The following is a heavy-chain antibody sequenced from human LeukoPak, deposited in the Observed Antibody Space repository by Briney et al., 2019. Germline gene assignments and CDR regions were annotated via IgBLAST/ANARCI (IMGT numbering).Heavy chain of an antibody. V-gene: IGHV4-39*01. J-gene: IGHJ4*02. CDR2: IHYSGTT. D-gene: IGHD1-1*01. Sequence: PSETLSLTCTVSGGSISSSSYYWGWIRQPPGKGLEWIGSIHYSGTTYHNLSLKSRVTISVDTSKNQISLKLSSVTAADTAVYYCARQVERLRQNDYWGQGTLVTVSS. CDR3: ARQVERLRQNDY. CDR1: GGSISSSSYY.